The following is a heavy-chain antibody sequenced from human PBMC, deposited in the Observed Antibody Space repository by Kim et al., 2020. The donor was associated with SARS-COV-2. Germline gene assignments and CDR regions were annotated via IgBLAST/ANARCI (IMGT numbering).Heavy chain of an antibody. Sequence: ASVKVSCKASGYTFTSYGISWVRQAPGQGLEWMGWISPYNGNTNYAQKLQGRVTMTTDTSTSTAYMELGSLRSDDTAVYYCARGGAYDILNGYWVGYYYGMDGWGQGATLTVSS. CDR2: ISPYNGNT. D-gene: IGHD3-9*01. J-gene: IGHJ6*02. CDR3: ARGGAYDILNGYWVGYYYGMDG. V-gene: IGHV1-18*01. CDR1: GYTFTSYG.